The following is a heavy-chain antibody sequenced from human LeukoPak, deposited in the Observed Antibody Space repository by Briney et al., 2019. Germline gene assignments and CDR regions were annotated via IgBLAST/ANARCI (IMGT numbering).Heavy chain of an antibody. CDR1: GGTFSSYT. V-gene: IGHV1-69*04. Sequence: ASVKVSCKASGGTFSSYTISWVLQAPGQGLEWMGRIIPILGIANYAQKFQGRVTITADKSTSTAYMELSSLRSEDTAVYYCARDRWVENYYMDVWGKGTTVTVSS. CDR2: IIPILGIA. D-gene: IGHD2-15*01. CDR3: ARDRWVENYYMDV. J-gene: IGHJ6*03.